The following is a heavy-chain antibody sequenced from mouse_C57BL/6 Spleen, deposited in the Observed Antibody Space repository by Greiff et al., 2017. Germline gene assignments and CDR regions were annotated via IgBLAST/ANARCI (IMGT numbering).Heavy chain of an antibody. CDR2: IDPSDSYT. CDR3: ARSQYGKAMGY. J-gene: IGHJ4*01. CDR1: GYTFTSYW. D-gene: IGHD2-1*01. V-gene: IGHV1-69*01. Sequence: QVQLQQPGAELVMPGASVKLSCKASGYTFTSYWMHWVKQRPGQGLEWIGEIDPSDSYTNYNQKFKGKSTLTVDKSSSTAYMQLSSLTSEDAAVYYCARSQYGKAMGYWGQGTSVTVAS.